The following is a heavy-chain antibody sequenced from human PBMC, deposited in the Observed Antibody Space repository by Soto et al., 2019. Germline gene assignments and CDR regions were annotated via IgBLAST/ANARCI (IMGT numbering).Heavy chain of an antibody. CDR1: GFTFSSYS. J-gene: IGHJ3*02. CDR3: ARVIPGDLVRAGAFDI. V-gene: IGHV3-21*01. D-gene: IGHD7-27*01. Sequence: GGSLRLSCAASGFTFSSYSMNWVRQAPGKGLEWVSSISSSSSSYIYYADSVKGRFTISRDNAKNSLYLQMNSLRAEDTAVYYCARVIPGDLVRAGAFDIWGQGTMVTVSS. CDR2: ISSSSSSYI.